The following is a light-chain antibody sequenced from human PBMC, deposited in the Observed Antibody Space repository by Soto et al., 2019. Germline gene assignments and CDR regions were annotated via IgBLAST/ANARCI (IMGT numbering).Light chain of an antibody. CDR3: AAWDDTLSGWV. Sequence: QSVLTQPPSASGTPGQRVTISCSGTSSNIRTNYVYWYQRLPGTAPRLLIYLNNQRPSGVPDRFSGSKSGTSASLAISGLRSEDEADYYCAAWDDTLSGWVFGGGTKLT. CDR1: SSNIRTNY. J-gene: IGLJ3*02. V-gene: IGLV1-47*01. CDR2: LNN.